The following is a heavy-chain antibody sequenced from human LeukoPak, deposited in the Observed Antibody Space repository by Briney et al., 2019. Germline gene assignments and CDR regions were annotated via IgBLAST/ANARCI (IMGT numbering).Heavy chain of an antibody. CDR1: GYTFTGYY. D-gene: IGHD3-3*01. V-gene: IGHV1-2*02. J-gene: IGHJ4*02. Sequence: ASVKVSCKASGYTFTGYYMHWVRQAPGQGLEWMGWINPNSGGTNYAQKFQGRVTMTRDTSISTAYMELSRLRSDDTAVYYCARDPYDFWVFDYWGQGTLVTVSS. CDR3: ARDPYDFWVFDY. CDR2: INPNSGGT.